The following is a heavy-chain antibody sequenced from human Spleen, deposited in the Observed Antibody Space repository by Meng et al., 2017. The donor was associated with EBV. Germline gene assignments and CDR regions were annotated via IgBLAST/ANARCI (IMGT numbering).Heavy chain of an antibody. D-gene: IGHD6-19*01. CDR1: GDSISSFYY. CDR2: VHYTGST. Sequence: PRPRESGPGTGEASETLSLTCTASGDSISSFYYWGWIRQPPGRGLEWIGSVHYTGSTYYSPSLKSRVTVSVDTSKNQFSLRLTSVTAADTAVYYCARPFPSWQSPRLDPFGAWGQGTLVTVSS. J-gene: IGHJ5*02. CDR3: ARPFPSWQSPRLDPFGA. V-gene: IGHV4-39*01.